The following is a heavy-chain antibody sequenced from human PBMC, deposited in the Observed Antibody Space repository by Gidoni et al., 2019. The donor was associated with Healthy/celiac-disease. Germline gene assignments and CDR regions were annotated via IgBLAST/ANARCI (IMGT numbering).Heavy chain of an antibody. Sequence: EVQLVESGGGVVQPGGSLRLSCAASGFTSEDYAMHGVRQAPGKGREWVSLISGDGGSTYYADSVKGRFTISRDNSKNSLYLQMNSLRTEDTALYYCAKARYYYGSGTEGPFDYWGQGTLVTVSS. J-gene: IGHJ4*02. CDR3: AKARYYYGSGTEGPFDY. CDR2: ISGDGGST. D-gene: IGHD3-10*01. CDR1: GFTSEDYA. V-gene: IGHV3-43*02.